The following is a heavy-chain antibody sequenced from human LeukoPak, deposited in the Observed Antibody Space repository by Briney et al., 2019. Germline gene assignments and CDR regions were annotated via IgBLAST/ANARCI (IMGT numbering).Heavy chain of an antibody. D-gene: IGHD4-23*01. Sequence: PGGSLRLSCAASGFTFSDAWMNWVRQAPGKGLEWVGRIKSKRDGGTADYAAPVKGRFTISRDDSRNTLYLQMNSLRAEDTAEYYCARGDDYGGAWYYFDYWGQGTLVTVSS. CDR1: GFTFSDAW. CDR3: ARGDDYGGAWYYFDY. CDR2: IKSKRDGGTA. V-gene: IGHV3-15*01. J-gene: IGHJ4*02.